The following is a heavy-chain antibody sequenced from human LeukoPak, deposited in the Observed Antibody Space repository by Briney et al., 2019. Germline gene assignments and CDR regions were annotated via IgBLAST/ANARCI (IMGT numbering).Heavy chain of an antibody. J-gene: IGHJ6*03. CDR2: ISYDGSNK. CDR3: AKSGVVWFGEFSPKRCYYMDV. Sequence: GGSLRLSCAASGFTFSSYSMNWVRQAPGKGLEWVAVISYDGSNKYYADSVKGRFTISRDNSKNTLYLQMNSLRAEDTAVYYCAKSGVVWFGEFSPKRCYYMDVWGKGTTVTVSS. V-gene: IGHV3-30*18. D-gene: IGHD3-10*01. CDR1: GFTFSSYS.